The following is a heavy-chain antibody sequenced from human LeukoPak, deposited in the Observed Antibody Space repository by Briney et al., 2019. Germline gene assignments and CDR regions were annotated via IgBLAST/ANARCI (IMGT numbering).Heavy chain of an antibody. CDR1: GGSFSGYY. V-gene: IGHV4-34*01. J-gene: IGHJ6*03. Sequence: SDTLSLTCAVYGGSFSGYYWRWIRQPPGKGLEWIGEINHSGSTNYNPSLKSRVTISVDTSKNQFSLKLSSVTAADTAVYYCAAMGSSSWYYDYYYYMGVWGKGTTVTVSS. D-gene: IGHD6-13*01. CDR2: INHSGST. CDR3: AAMGSSSWYYDYYYYMGV.